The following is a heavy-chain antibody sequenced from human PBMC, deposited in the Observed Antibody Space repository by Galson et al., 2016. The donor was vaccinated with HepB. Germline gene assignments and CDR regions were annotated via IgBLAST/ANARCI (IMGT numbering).Heavy chain of an antibody. CDR2: INAGNGNT. D-gene: IGHD3-10*01. CDR3: ARGGDYSGSGSYRP. J-gene: IGHJ5*02. Sequence: SVKVSCKASGYTFTRYAMHWVRQAPGQRLEWMGWINAGNGNTKYSQKLQDRVTITRDTSASTAHMEVSSLRSEDTAVYYCARGGDYSGSGSYRPWGQGSLVTVSS. V-gene: IGHV1-3*01. CDR1: GYTFTRYA.